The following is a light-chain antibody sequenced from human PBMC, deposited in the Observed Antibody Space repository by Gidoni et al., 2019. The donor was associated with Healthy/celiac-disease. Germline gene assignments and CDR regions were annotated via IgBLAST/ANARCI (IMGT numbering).Light chain of an antibody. J-gene: IGKJ1*01. Sequence: EIVLTQSPGTLSWSPGERATLSCRASQRVSSSYLAWYQQKPGQAPRLLIYGASSRATGIPDMFSGSGSGTDFTLTISILEPEDFAVYYCQQYGSSPPWPFGQXTKVEIK. V-gene: IGKV3-20*01. CDR3: QQYGSSPPWP. CDR2: GAS. CDR1: QRVSSSY.